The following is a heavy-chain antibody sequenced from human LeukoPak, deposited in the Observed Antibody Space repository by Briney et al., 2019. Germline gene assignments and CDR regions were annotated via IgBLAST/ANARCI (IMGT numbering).Heavy chain of an antibody. CDR2: IRYDGSNK. Sequence: GGSLRLSCAASGFTFSSDGMHWVRQAPGKGLEWVTFIRYDGSNKYYADSVKGRFTISRDNSKNTLHLQMNTLRAEDTAMYYCAKGYYGDLTNNWFDPWGQGTLVTVSS. D-gene: IGHD4-17*01. J-gene: IGHJ5*02. CDR1: GFTFSSDG. CDR3: AKGYYGDLTNNWFDP. V-gene: IGHV3-30*02.